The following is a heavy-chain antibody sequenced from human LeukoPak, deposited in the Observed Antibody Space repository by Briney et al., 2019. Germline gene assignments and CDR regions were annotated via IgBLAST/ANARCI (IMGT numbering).Heavy chain of an antibody. CDR1: GFTFSSYA. D-gene: IGHD6-13*01. V-gene: IGHV3-30-3*01. Sequence: PGRSLRLSCAASGFTFSSYAMHWVRQAPGKGLEWVAVISYDGSNKYYADSVKGRFTISRDNSKNTLYLEMNSLRAEDTAVYYCAKDRLGSSWYGVDYWGQGTLVTVSS. J-gene: IGHJ4*02. CDR3: AKDRLGSSWYGVDY. CDR2: ISYDGSNK.